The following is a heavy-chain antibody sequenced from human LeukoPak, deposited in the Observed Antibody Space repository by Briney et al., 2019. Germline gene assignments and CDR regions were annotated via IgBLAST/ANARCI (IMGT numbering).Heavy chain of an antibody. CDR2: INHSGST. CDR3: ARDAGATDY. J-gene: IGHJ4*02. Sequence: SETLSLTCAVYGGSFSGYYWSWIRQPPGKGLEWIGEINHSGSTNYNPSLKSRVTISVDTSKNQFSLKLSSVTAADTAVYYCARDAGATDYWGQGTLVTVSS. D-gene: IGHD1-26*01. V-gene: IGHV4-34*01. CDR1: GGSFSGYY.